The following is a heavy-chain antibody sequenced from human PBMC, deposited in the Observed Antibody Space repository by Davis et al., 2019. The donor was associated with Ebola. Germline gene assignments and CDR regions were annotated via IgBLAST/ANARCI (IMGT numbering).Heavy chain of an antibody. CDR2: ISGSGGST. CDR3: AKGRYCSSTSCSYWYFDL. J-gene: IGHJ2*01. CDR1: GFTFSSYA. D-gene: IGHD2-2*01. Sequence: PGGSLRLSCAASGFTFSSYAMSWVRQAPGKGLEWVSAISGSGGSTYYADSVKGRFTISRDNSKNTLYLQMNSLRAEDTAVYYCAKGRYCSSTSCSYWYFDLWGRGTLVTVSS. V-gene: IGHV3-23*01.